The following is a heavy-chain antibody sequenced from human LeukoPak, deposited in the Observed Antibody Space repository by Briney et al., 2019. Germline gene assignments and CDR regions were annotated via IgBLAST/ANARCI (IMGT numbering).Heavy chain of an antibody. CDR3: ARAFPNYDSSGYYYYYSDY. V-gene: IGHV1-69*13. J-gene: IGHJ4*02. CDR1: GGTFSSYA. Sequence: ASVKVSCKASGGTFSSYAISWVRQAPGQGLEWMGGIIPIFGTANYAQKFQGRVTITADESTSTAYMELSSLRSEDTAVYYCARAFPNYDSSGYYYYYSDYWGQGTLVTVSS. CDR2: IIPIFGTA. D-gene: IGHD3-22*01.